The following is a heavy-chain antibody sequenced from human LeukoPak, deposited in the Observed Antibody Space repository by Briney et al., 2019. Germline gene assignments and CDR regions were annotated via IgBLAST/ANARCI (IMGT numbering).Heavy chain of an antibody. Sequence: PSETLSLTCTVSGGSISSYYWSWIRQPPGKGLEWIGYIYYSGSTNYNPSLKSRVTISVDTSKNQFSLKLSSVTAADTAVYYCARTTEGYCRGRSCYSYYYYMDVWGKGTTVTVPS. CDR3: ARTTEGYCRGRSCYSYYYYMDV. D-gene: IGHD2-15*01. CDR1: GGSISSYY. CDR2: IYYSGST. V-gene: IGHV4-59*01. J-gene: IGHJ6*03.